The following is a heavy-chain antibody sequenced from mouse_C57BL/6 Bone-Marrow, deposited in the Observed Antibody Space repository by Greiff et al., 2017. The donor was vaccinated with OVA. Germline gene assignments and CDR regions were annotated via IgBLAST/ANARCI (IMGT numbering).Heavy chain of an antibody. CDR3: AILLWLRRDWYCEG. V-gene: IGHV5-6*01. J-gene: IGHJ1*03. D-gene: IGHD2-2*01. CDR2: ISSGGSYT. Sequence: VLLVDSGGALVKPVGSLQLSCAASGFPFSSSGLSLFRPTPDQRLEFVATISSGGSYTYYPDRVKGRFTISRDTAKNTLYLQMSSLKSEETAMYDCAILLWLRRDWYCEGWGTGTTVNVSS. CDR1: GFPFSSSG.